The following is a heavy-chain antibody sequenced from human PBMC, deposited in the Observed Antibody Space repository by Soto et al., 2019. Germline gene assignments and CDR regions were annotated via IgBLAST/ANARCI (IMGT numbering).Heavy chain of an antibody. CDR1: GGSFSGYY. CDR3: AIAKSQRGYSGYDPFDY. J-gene: IGHJ4*02. CDR2: INHSGST. D-gene: IGHD5-12*01. Sequence: SSETLSLTCAVYGGSFSGYYWSWIRQPPGKGLEWIGEINHSGSTNYNPSLKSRVTISVDTSKNQFSLKLSSVTAADTAVYYCAIAKSQRGYSGYDPFDYWGQGTLVTVSS. V-gene: IGHV4-34*01.